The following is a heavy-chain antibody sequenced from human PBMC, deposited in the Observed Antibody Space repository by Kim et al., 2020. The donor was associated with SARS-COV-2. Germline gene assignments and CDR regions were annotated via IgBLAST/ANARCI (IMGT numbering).Heavy chain of an antibody. Sequence: GGSLRLSCAASGFTVSSNYMSWVRQAPGKGLEWVSVIYSGGSTYYADSVKGRFTISRDNSKNTLYLQMNSLRAEDTAVYYCARDPGDTAMVYYYGMDVWGQGTTVTVSS. J-gene: IGHJ6*02. V-gene: IGHV3-53*01. CDR1: GFTVSSNY. D-gene: IGHD5-18*01. CDR3: ARDPGDTAMVYYYGMDV. CDR2: IYSGGST.